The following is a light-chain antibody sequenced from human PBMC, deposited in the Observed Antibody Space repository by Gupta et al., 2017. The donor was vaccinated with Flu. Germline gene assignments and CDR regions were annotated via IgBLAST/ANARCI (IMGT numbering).Light chain of an antibody. J-gene: IGLJ1*01. CDR2: NDK. Sequence: QSVLTQPPSASGTPGQTVTISCSRTGSSFGTDPVSCYQPLPGMTPKLLLYNDKQRPSGVTDRFSGSKSGTSASLVISGLQSDDEADYYCASWDDSVTGRYVFGTGTTVTVL. V-gene: IGLV1-44*01. CDR3: ASWDDSVTGRYV. CDR1: GSSFGTDP.